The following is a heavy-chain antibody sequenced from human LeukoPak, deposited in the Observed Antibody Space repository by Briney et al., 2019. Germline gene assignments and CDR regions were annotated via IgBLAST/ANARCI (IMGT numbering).Heavy chain of an antibody. CDR2: ISSSGSTI. J-gene: IGHJ4*02. D-gene: IGHD6-13*01. V-gene: IGHV3-48*03. CDR1: GFTFSSYE. CDR3: ARSSSWYLF. Sequence: GSLRLSCAASGFTFSSYEMNWVRQAPGKGLEWVSYISSSGSTIYYADSVKGRFTISRDNAKNSLYLQMNSLRAEDTAVYYCARSSSWYLFWGQGTLVTVSS.